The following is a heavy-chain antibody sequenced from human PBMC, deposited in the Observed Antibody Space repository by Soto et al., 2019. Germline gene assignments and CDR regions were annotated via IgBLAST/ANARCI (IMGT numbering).Heavy chain of an antibody. Sequence: QITLKESGPTLVKPTQTLTLTGTFSGFSLTTSGVGVGWIRQPPGKALDWLALIYWDDKRYNPSLKSRLTLTKDISKNQVVLTMTNMDPVDTATYYCTHRTSYYYSSGLAFDIWGQGTMVTVSS. CDR2: IYWDDK. D-gene: IGHD3-22*01. J-gene: IGHJ3*02. V-gene: IGHV2-5*01. CDR1: GFSLTTSGVG. CDR3: THRTSYYYSSGLAFDI.